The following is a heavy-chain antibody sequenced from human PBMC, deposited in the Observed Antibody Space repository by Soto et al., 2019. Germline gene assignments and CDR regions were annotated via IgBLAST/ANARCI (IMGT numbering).Heavy chain of an antibody. D-gene: IGHD1-26*01. CDR1: GGSISSYY. CDR2: IYYSGST. V-gene: IGHV4-59*01. CDR3: ARAVFRELDY. Sequence: TLSLTCTVSGGSISSYYWSWIRQPPGKGLEWIGYIYYSGSTNYNPSLKSRVTISVDTSKNQFSLKLSSVTAADTAVYYCARAVFRELDYWGQGTLVTVSS. J-gene: IGHJ4*02.